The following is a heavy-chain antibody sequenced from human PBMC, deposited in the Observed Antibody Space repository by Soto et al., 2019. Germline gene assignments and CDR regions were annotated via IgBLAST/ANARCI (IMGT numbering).Heavy chain of an antibody. CDR1: GFTFNNYA. CDR3: AKGGLFAYFDF. CDR2: ITYRCHST. Sequence: PGGSLRLSCAASGFTFNNYALSWVRQAPGQGLEWVATITYRCHSTYYAYSANRRFPISRDNSKNKVFLPLNGLSVGDTDVYFCAKGGLFAYFDFWGQGTLVTVSS. V-gene: IGHV3-23*01. J-gene: IGHJ4*02.